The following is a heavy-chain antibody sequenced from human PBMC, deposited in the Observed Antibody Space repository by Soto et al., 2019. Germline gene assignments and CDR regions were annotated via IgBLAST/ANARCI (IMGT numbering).Heavy chain of an antibody. Sequence: SETLSLTCAVYGRSFSSYCWSWVRQPPGKGLEWIGEIIHSESTKYNPSLTRRVTISVDTSKNQFSLKLSSVTAADTAVYYCARQRPADGRWEFANYYGMDVWGQGTPVTVSS. CDR3: ARQRPADGRWEFANYYGMDV. V-gene: IGHV4-34*12. CDR2: IIHSEST. J-gene: IGHJ6*02. CDR1: GRSFSSYC. D-gene: IGHD1-26*01.